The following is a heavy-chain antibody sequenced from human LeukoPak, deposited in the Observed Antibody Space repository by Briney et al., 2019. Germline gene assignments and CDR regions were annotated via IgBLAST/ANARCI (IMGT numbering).Heavy chain of an antibody. V-gene: IGHV4-59*01. CDR1: GGSFSGYY. CDR3: ARVRGIAAAGTIRFDP. Sequence: NASETLSLTCAVYGGSFSGYYWSWIRQPPGKGLEWIGYIYYSGSTNYNPSLKSRVTISVDTSKNQFSLKLSSVTAADTAVYYCARVRGIAAAGTIRFDPWGQGTLVTVSS. CDR2: IYYSGST. J-gene: IGHJ5*02. D-gene: IGHD6-13*01.